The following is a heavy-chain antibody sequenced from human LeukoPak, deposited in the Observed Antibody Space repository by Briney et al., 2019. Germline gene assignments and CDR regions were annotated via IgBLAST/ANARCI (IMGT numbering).Heavy chain of an antibody. J-gene: IGHJ4*02. CDR2: INPNSGGT. CDR1: GYTFTGYY. CDR3: AISMITFGGVIVLNY. D-gene: IGHD3-16*02. V-gene: IGHV1-2*06. Sequence: ASVKVSCKASGYTFTGYYMHWVRQAPGQGLEWMGRINPNSGGTNYAQKFQGRVIMTRDTSISTAYMELSRLRSDDTAVYYCAISMITFGGVIVLNYWGQGTLVTVSS.